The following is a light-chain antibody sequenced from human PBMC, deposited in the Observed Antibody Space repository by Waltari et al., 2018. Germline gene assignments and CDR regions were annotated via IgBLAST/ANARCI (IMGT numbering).Light chain of an antibody. Sequence: DIQMTQSPSSVSASVGDRVTIACRASQAINNWLVWYQQKPGKPPRLLLNGVSSLASGVPSRFSGSGSGTDFTLTISSLQPEDFATYYCQQPYSLPLTFGGGTNVEIK. CDR3: QQPYSLPLT. CDR1: QAINNW. CDR2: GVS. J-gene: IGKJ4*01. V-gene: IGKV1-12*01.